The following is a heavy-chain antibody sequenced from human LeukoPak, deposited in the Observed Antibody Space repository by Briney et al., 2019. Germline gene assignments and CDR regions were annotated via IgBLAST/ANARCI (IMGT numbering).Heavy chain of an antibody. CDR1: GGTFSSYA. Sequence: ASVKVSCKASGGTFSSYAISWVRQAPGQGLEWMGGIIPIFGTANYAQKFQGRVTITTDESTSTAYMELSSLRSEDTAVYYCARRGGGCSYGGFDYWGQGTLVTVSS. J-gene: IGHJ4*02. CDR3: ARRGGGCSYGGFDY. CDR2: IIPIFGTA. D-gene: IGHD5-18*01. V-gene: IGHV1-69*05.